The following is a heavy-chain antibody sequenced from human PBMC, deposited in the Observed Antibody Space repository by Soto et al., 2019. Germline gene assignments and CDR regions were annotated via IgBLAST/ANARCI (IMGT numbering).Heavy chain of an antibody. Sequence: QVQLVESGGGVVQPGRSLRLSCAASGFTFSDYAMHWVRQTPGKGLEWVALISYDGTNKYYADSVKGRFTISRDNSKNTLYLQMDSLRAEDTAVYYCLRDRWLRLGGDYWGQGTLVTVSS. CDR1: GFTFSDYA. CDR3: LRDRWLRLGGDY. D-gene: IGHD3-9*01. CDR2: ISYDGTNK. V-gene: IGHV3-30-3*01. J-gene: IGHJ4*02.